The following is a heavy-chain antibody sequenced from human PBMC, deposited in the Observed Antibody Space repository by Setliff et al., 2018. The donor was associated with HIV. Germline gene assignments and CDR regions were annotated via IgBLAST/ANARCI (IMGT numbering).Heavy chain of an antibody. CDR3: ARGGLVDSSSYYYRSGGAFDI. V-gene: IGHV1-2*04. J-gene: IGHJ3*02. D-gene: IGHD3-22*01. CDR2: INPNSGGT. Sequence: ASVKVSCKASGYTFTGYYMHWVRQAPGQGLEWMGWINPNSGGTNYAQKFQGWVTMTRDTSISTAYMELSRLRSDDTAVYYCARGGLVDSSSYYYRSGGAFDIWGQGTMVTVSS. CDR1: GYTFTGYY.